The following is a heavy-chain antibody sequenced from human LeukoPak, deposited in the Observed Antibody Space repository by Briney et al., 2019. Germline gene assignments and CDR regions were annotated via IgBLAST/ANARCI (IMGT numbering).Heavy chain of an antibody. J-gene: IGHJ4*02. D-gene: IGHD3-22*01. V-gene: IGHV4-59*11. Sequence: SETLSLTCTVSGRSISSHYWSWIRQPPGNGLECSGYIYYSGSTNYNPSLKSRVTISVDTSKNQFSLKLSSVTAADTAVYYCAREYQYYYDSSGFFDYWGQGTLVTVSS. CDR2: IYYSGST. CDR1: GRSISSHY. CDR3: AREYQYYYDSSGFFDY.